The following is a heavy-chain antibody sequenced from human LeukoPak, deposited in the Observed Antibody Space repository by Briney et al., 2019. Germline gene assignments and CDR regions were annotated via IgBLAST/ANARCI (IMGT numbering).Heavy chain of an antibody. CDR1: GGSISSYY. CDR3: ARHGSVAAAGDNWFDP. J-gene: IGHJ5*02. D-gene: IGHD6-13*01. CDR2: IYTSGST. V-gene: IGHV4-4*09. Sequence: SETLSLTCTVSGGSISSYYWSWIRQPPGKGLEWIGYIYTSGSTNYNPSLKSRVTISVATSKNQFSLKLISVTAADTAVYYCARHGSVAAAGDNWFDPWGQGTLVTVSS.